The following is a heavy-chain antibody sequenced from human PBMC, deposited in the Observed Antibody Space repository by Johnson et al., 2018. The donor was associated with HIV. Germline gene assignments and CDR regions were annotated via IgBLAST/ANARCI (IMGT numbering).Heavy chain of an antibody. J-gene: IGHJ3*01. CDR2: LYNDGRRP. D-gene: IGHD2-21*01. CDR3: AKVDCGGDTCAGYDPFDL. Sequence: MMLVESGGGLVQPGGSLRLSCAASGFAFRTYWMVWVRQVPGKRPVWVARLYNDGRRPTYADSVRGRLPISRDNAKYTVDLQMNSMRVEDTAVYYCAKVDCGGDTCAGYDPFDLWGQGTLVTVSS. V-gene: IGHV3-74*03. CDR1: GFAFRTYW.